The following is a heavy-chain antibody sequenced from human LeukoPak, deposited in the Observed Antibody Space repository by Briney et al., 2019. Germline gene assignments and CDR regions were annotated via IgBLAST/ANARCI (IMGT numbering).Heavy chain of an antibody. CDR2: ISAYNGNT. CDR3: ARSGYDFWSGYYYFDY. D-gene: IGHD3-3*01. Sequence: SVKVSCKASGYTFTSYGISWVRQAPGQGLEWMGWISAYNGNTNYAQKLQGRVTMTTDTSTSTAYMELRSLRSDDTAVYYCARSGYDFWSGYYYFDYWGQGTLVTVSS. CDR1: GYTFTSYG. V-gene: IGHV1-18*01. J-gene: IGHJ4*02.